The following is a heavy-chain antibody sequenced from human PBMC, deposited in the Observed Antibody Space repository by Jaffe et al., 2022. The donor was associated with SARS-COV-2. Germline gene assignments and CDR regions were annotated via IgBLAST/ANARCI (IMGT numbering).Heavy chain of an antibody. CDR1: GGSISSSSYY. CDR3: ATIKDPRATVTGDGDSFDY. Sequence: QLQLQESGPGLVKPSETLSLTCTVSGGSISSSSYYWGWIRQPPGKGLEWIGSIYYSGSTYYNPSLKSRVTISVDTSKNQFSLKLSSVTAADTAVYYCATIKDPRATVTGDGDSFDYWGQGTLVTVSS. V-gene: IGHV4-39*01. J-gene: IGHJ4*02. CDR2: IYYSGST. D-gene: IGHD4-17*01.